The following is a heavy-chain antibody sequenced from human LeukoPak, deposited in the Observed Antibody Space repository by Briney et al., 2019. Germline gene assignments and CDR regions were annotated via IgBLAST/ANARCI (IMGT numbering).Heavy chain of an antibody. CDR3: AKEAEPDIAVAGRGAFDI. Sequence: TGGSLRLSCAASGFTFSSYAMSWVRQAPGKGLEGVSAISGSGGSTYYADSVKGRFTISRDNAKNSLYLQMNSLRAEDTALYYCAKEAEPDIAVAGRGAFDIWGQGTMVTVSS. V-gene: IGHV3-23*01. D-gene: IGHD6-19*01. CDR2: ISGSGGST. J-gene: IGHJ3*02. CDR1: GFTFSSYA.